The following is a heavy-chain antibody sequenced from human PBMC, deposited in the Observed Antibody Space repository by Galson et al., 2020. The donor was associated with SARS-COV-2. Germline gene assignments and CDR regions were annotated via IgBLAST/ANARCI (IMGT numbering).Heavy chain of an antibody. D-gene: IGHD3-9*01. Sequence: GGSLRLSCAASGFTFENYAMSWVRKAPGRGLEWVSAISRDAFKAFYAASVKGRFTISRDHSKNTLFLQINNVRADDAAIYYCAKDGAAFELNYNMLTGYFFYFDFWGQGARVTVSS. V-gene: IGHV3-23*01. CDR1: GFTFENYA. CDR3: AKDGAAFELNYNMLTGYFFYFDF. J-gene: IGHJ4*02. CDR2: ISRDAFKA.